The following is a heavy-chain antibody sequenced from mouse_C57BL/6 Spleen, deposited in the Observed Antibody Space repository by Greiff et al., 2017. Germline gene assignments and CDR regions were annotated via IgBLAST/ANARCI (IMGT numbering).Heavy chain of an antibody. J-gene: IGHJ2*01. CDR3: GGGRGLITTVPDY. D-gene: IGHD1-1*01. V-gene: IGHV1-53*01. Sequence: VQLQQPGPELVKPGASVKMSCKASGYTFTSYWMHWVKQRPGQGLEWIGNINPSNGGTNYNEKFKSKATLTVDKSSSTAYMQLSSLTSDDAAVDYCGGGRGLITTVPDYWGQGTTLTVSS. CDR1: GYTFTSYW. CDR2: INPSNGGT.